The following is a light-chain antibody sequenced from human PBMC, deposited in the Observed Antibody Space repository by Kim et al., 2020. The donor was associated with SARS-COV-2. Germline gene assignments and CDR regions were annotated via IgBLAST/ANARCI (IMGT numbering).Light chain of an antibody. CDR3: QQYGSQRRR. CDR1: RGVGSSY. J-gene: IGKJ1*01. V-gene: IGKV3-20*01. CDR2: GAA. Sequence: FPGESATPSGRASRGVGSSYLAGDEQNPGQAPRLLICGAASRATGIPDRFSGSGSGTDFSLPISRRGPEDLAVYYCQQYGSQRRRFGQGTKVDIK.